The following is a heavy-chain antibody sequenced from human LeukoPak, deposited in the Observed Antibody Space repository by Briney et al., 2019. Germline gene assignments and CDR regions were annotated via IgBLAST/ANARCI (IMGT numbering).Heavy chain of an antibody. CDR3: AKSRGSGLFDY. CDR2: ISGSGGST. D-gene: IGHD3-10*01. Sequence: GGSLRLSCAASGFTFSSYSMNWVRQAPGKGLEWVSGISGSGGSTYYADSVKGRFTISRDNSKNTLYLQMNSLRAEDTAVYYCAKSRGSGLFDYWGQGTLVTVAS. V-gene: IGHV3-23*01. CDR1: GFTFSSYS. J-gene: IGHJ4*02.